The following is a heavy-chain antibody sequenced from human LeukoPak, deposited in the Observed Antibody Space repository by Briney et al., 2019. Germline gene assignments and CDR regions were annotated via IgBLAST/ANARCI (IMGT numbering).Heavy chain of an antibody. CDR3: ATFAAASLN. J-gene: IGHJ3*01. D-gene: IGHD6-13*01. CDR2: FDPEDGET. V-gene: IGHV1-24*01. Sequence: ASVKVSCKASGYTFTSYGISWVRQAPGKGLEWMGGFDPEDGETIYAQKFQGRVTMTEDTSTDTAYMELSSLRSEDTAVYYCATFAAASLNWGQGTMVSVSS. CDR1: GYTFTSYG.